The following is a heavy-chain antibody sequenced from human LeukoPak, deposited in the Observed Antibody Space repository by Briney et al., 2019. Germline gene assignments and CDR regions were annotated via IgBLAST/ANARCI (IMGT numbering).Heavy chain of an antibody. V-gene: IGHV3-23*01. CDR1: GFPFSSYA. CDR3: AKDSSPYSSGPFDP. J-gene: IGHJ5*02. D-gene: IGHD6-25*01. Sequence: GGSLRLSCAASGFPFSSYAISSVRQAPGKGLEWVSGIRGSGGRTYYAASVRGRFTIPRDNTQNTLYLQMNSLRAEDTAVFYCAKDSSPYSSGPFDPWGQGTLVTVSS. CDR2: IRGSGGRT.